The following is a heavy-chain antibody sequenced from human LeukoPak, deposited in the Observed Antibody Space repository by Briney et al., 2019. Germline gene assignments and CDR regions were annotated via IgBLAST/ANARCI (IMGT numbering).Heavy chain of an antibody. V-gene: IGHV3-53*01. D-gene: IGHD2-15*01. CDR3: ATIRGQYCSGGSCYGPDY. Sequence: GGSLRLSCAASGFTVSNNYMSWVRQAPGKGLEWVSIIYSAGTTYYADSVKGRFTISRDSSKNILYLQMNSLRAEDTAVYYCATIRGQYCSGGSCYGPDYWGQGTLVTVSS. J-gene: IGHJ4*02. CDR2: IYSAGTT. CDR1: GFTVSNNY.